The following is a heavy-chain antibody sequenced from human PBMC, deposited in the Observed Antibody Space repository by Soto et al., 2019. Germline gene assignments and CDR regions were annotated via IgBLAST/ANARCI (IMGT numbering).Heavy chain of an antibody. CDR1: GFTFSSYE. J-gene: IGHJ6*02. V-gene: IGHV3-48*03. Sequence: PGGSLRLSCAASGFTFSSYEMNWVRQAPGKGLEWVSYISSSGSTIYYADSVKGRFTISRDNAKNSLYLQMNSLRAEDTAVYYCARDYLRPRYYDFWSGYPDGNYYYGMDVWGQGTTVTVSS. CDR2: ISSSGSTI. D-gene: IGHD3-3*01. CDR3: ARDYLRPRYYDFWSGYPDGNYYYGMDV.